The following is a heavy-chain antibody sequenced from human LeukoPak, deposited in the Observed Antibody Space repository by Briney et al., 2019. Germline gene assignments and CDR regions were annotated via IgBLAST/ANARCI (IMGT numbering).Heavy chain of an antibody. V-gene: IGHV3-74*01. Sequence: GGSLRLSCAASGFTFSSYWMHWVRQAPGKGLVWVSRINTDGSSTSYADSVKGRFTISRDNAKNTLYLQMNSLRAEDTAVYYCARASEWLLFSWFDPWGQGTLVTVSS. D-gene: IGHD3-3*01. CDR2: INTDGSST. CDR3: ARASEWLLFSWFDP. CDR1: GFTFSSYW. J-gene: IGHJ5*02.